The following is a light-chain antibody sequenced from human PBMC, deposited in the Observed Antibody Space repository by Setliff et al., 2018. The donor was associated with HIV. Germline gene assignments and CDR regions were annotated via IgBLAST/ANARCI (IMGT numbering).Light chain of an antibody. CDR3: QQYNSYSSLS. J-gene: IGKJ2*03. Sequence: DIQMTQSPSTLSASVGDRVTITCRASQSISIWLAWYQQRPGKAPKLLIYQASSLESGVSSRFSGSGSGTEFTLTISSLQPDDFATYYCQQYNSYSSLSFGQGTKVDIK. V-gene: IGKV1-5*03. CDR1: QSISIW. CDR2: QAS.